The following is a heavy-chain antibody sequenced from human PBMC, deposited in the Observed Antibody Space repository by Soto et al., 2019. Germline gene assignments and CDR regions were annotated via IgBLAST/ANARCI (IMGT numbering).Heavy chain of an antibody. CDR3: VRNGTYRSSLSQYSGMDV. CDR2: IVPMLGTP. J-gene: IGHJ6*01. V-gene: IGHV1-69*01. CDR1: GGTFDNFI. Sequence: QVQLVQSGAEVKEPGSSVRVSCKASGGTFDNFIMNWVRQTPGQGLEWMGGIVPMLGTPTYAEKFKGRVTNPATGSTSTGYIEVTRLRSEDTAIHSFVRNGTYRSSLSQYSGMDVWGQGTTVTVSS. D-gene: IGHD3-16*02.